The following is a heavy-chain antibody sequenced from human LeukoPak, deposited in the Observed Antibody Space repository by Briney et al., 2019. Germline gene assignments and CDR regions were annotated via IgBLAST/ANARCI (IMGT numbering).Heavy chain of an antibody. J-gene: IGHJ5*02. CDR2: ITFSSSHI. D-gene: IGHD3-10*01. Sequence: GGSQRLSCAASGFTFSGYVMTWVRQAPGKGLECVSSITFSSSHIYYADSVKGRFTISRDNTKDSLYLQMNSLRAEDTAIYYCARGPQFSGPGWFDPWGQGTLVTVSS. V-gene: IGHV3-21*01. CDR3: ARGPQFSGPGWFDP. CDR1: GFTFSGYV.